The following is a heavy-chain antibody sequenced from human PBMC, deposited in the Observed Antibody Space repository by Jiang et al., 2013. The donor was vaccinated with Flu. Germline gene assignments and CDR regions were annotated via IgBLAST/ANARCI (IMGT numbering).Heavy chain of an antibody. J-gene: IGHJ6*02. CDR3: ARGSYSGSGWYYYYGMDV. Sequence: SLTCAISGDSVSSNSAAWNWIRQSPSRGLEWLGRTYYRSKWYNDYAVSVKSRITINPDTSKNQFSLQLNSVTPEDTAVYYCARGSYSGSGWYYYYGMDVWGQGTTVTVSS. CDR2: TYYRSKWYN. D-gene: IGHD6-19*01. CDR1: GDSVSSNSAA. V-gene: IGHV6-1*01.